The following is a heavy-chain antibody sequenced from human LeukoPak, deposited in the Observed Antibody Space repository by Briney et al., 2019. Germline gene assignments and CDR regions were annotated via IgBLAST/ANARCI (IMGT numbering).Heavy chain of an antibody. J-gene: IGHJ4*02. CDR3: AKGGGDYGDRPDY. D-gene: IGHD4-17*01. V-gene: IGHV3-23*01. CDR1: GFTFSSYA. CDR2: ISDSGGST. Sequence: PGGSLRLSCAASGFTFSSYAMSWVRQAPGKGLDWVSAISDSGGSTYYADSVKGRFTISRDNSKNTLYLQMDSLRAEDTAVYYCAKGGGDYGDRPDYWGQGTLVTVSS.